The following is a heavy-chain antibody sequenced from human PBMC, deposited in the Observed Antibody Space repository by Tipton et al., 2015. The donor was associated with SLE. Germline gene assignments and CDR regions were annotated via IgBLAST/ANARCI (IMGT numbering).Heavy chain of an antibody. J-gene: IGHJ1*01. CDR1: GGSISSYY. CDR3: ARGRGYGDPEYFQL. D-gene: IGHD4-17*01. V-gene: IGHV4-59*01. Sequence: TLSLTCTVSGGSISSYYWSWIRQPPGKGLEWIGYIYYSGSTNYNPSLKSRVTISVDTSKNQFSLQLSSVTAADTAVYYCARGRGYGDPEYFQLWGQGTLVTVSS. CDR2: IYYSGST.